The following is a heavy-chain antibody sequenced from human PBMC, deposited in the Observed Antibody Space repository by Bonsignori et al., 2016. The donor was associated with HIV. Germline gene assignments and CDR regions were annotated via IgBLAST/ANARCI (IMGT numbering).Heavy chain of an antibody. CDR3: VRVVGQVGVFDY. CDR1: GFTFSSHW. D-gene: IGHD1-26*01. CDR2: INSDGSIT. Sequence: EVQLVESGGGLVQPGGSLRLSCAASGFTFSSHWMHWVRQAPGKGLVWVSRINSDGSITNYADSVKGRFTISRDNARNTLYLQMNSLRAEDTAVYYCVRVVGQVGVFDYVGPREPWSPSP. J-gene: IGHJ4*02. V-gene: IGHV3-74*01.